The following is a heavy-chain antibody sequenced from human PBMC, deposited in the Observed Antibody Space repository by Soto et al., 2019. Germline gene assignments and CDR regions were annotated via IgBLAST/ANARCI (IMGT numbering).Heavy chain of an antibody. V-gene: IGHV3-23*01. CDR3: AKYLIANKGVGEAFDM. CDR1: GFSFSAYA. D-gene: IGHD2-8*01. J-gene: IGHJ3*02. Sequence: EVQLLESGGGLVQPGGSLRLSCAASGFSFSAYAMNWVRQAPGKGLQWVSGLVGNGGDKTYADSVRGRFTVSRDNFMNTLSLQMNNLIDEDTAVYYCAKYLIANKGVGEAFDMWCRGTKVTVSS. CDR2: LVGNGGDK.